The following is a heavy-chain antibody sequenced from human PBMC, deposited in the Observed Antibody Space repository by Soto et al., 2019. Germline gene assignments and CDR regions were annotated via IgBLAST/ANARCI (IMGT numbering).Heavy chain of an antibody. V-gene: IGHV4-30-4*01. CDR2: ISYSGTT. Sequence: QVQLQESGPGLVKPSQTLSLTCTVSGDSISSNNNYWSWIRQPPGEGLEWIGFISYSGTTSYSPSLKSRVAISLATSKNQFSLSLRSVTAAATAVYYCARGRGYSYGLDPWGQGTLVTVSS. J-gene: IGHJ5*02. D-gene: IGHD5-18*01. CDR3: ARGRGYSYGLDP. CDR1: GDSISSNNNY.